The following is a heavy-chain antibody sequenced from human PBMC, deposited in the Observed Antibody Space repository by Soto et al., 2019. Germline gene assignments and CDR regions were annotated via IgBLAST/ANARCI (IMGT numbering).Heavy chain of an antibody. V-gene: IGHV1-18*04. J-gene: IGHJ5*02. Sequence: QLQLVQSAAEVKKPGASVRVSCKAYGYPFIKYGISWIRQAPEQGLEWMGWIKVDSGYTNYAQKFQGRVTMPADTSSDTAFMELRSMRLDDTAVYFCAPPSDTGFDPWGQGTLVSVSS. CDR2: IKVDSGYT. CDR3: APPSDTGFDP. D-gene: IGHD3-9*01. CDR1: GYPFIKYG.